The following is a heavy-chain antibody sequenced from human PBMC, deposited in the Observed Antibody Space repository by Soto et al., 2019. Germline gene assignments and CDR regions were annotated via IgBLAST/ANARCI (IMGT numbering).Heavy chain of an antibody. J-gene: IGHJ4*02. CDR2: IDGSGTTK. CDR3: ARGFGRVNY. D-gene: IGHD3-10*01. CDR1: GFTFNDFE. Sequence: EVQLLESGGGLVQPGGSLRLSCGVSGFTFNDFEMNWVRQAPGKGLEWLAYIDGSGTTKKYADSVRGRITISMDNPNNSLFPRMSSLSAADTAIYYCARGFGRVNYWGQGVLDSVSS. V-gene: IGHV3-48*03.